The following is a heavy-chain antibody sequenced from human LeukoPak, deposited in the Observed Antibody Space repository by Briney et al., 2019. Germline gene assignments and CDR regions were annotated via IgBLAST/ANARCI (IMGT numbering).Heavy chain of an antibody. CDR3: ARVRSILVGAATCDY. Sequence: ASVKVSCKASGYTFTGYYMHWVRQAPGQGLGWMGPINPNSGGTNYAQKFQGRVTITRDTSISTAYMELSRLRSDDTAVYYCARVRSILVGAATCDYWGQGTLVTVSS. J-gene: IGHJ4*02. CDR2: INPNSGGT. CDR1: GYTFTGYY. D-gene: IGHD1-26*01. V-gene: IGHV1-2*06.